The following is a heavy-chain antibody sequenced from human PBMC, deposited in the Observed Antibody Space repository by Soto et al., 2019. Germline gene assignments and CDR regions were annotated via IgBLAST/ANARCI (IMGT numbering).Heavy chain of an antibody. J-gene: IGHJ4*02. Sequence: QVQLVQSGAEVKKPGASVKVSCKASGDTFTDYYIHWVRQAPGQGLEWMGTVNPSGGHTTYAQHFLGRMTMTRDTSTSTLYMELTSLTTEDTAVYYCARGGHVVVVTAALDYWGQGTLVTVSS. CDR3: ARGGHVVVVTAALDY. CDR1: GDTFTDYY. V-gene: IGHV1-46*01. CDR2: VNPSGGHT. D-gene: IGHD2-21*02.